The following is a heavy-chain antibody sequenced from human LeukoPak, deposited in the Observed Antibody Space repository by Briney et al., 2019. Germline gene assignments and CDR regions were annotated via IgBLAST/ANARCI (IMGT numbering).Heavy chain of an antibody. D-gene: IGHD3-22*01. V-gene: IGHV3-30*18. Sequence: GGSLRLSCAASGFTFSSYGMHWVRQAPGKGLEWVAVISYDGSNKYYADSVKGRFTISRDNSKNTLYLQMNSLRAEDTAVYYCAKERFTMIVVVIDYWGQGTLVTVSS. CDR3: AKERFTMIVVVIDY. CDR1: GFTFSSYG. CDR2: ISYDGSNK. J-gene: IGHJ4*02.